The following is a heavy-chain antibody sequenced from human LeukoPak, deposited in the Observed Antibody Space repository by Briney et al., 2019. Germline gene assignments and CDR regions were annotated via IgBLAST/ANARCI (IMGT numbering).Heavy chain of an antibody. V-gene: IGHV3-48*03. J-gene: IGHJ6*02. CDR2: ISSSGSTI. CDR1: GFTFSSYE. Sequence: GGPLRLSCAASGFTFSSYEMNWVRQAPGKGLEWVSYISSSGSTIYYADSVKGRFTISRDNAKNSLYLQMNSLRAEDTAVYYCASGSNYDFWSGYPPGYGMDVWGQGTTVTVSS. D-gene: IGHD3-3*01. CDR3: ASGSNYDFWSGYPPGYGMDV.